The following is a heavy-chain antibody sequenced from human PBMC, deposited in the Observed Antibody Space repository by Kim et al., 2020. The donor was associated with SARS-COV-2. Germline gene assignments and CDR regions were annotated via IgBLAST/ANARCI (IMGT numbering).Heavy chain of an antibody. J-gene: IGHJ6*02. CDR2: IIPIFGTA. D-gene: IGHD3-10*01. CDR3: AREAITMVRGVIINGPRGYYYYYGMDV. Sequence: SVKVSCKASGGTFSSYAISWVRQAPGQGLEWMGGIIPIFGTANYAQKFQGRVTITADESTSTAYMELSSLRSEDTAVYYCAREAITMVRGVIINGPRGYYYYYGMDVWGQGTTVTVSS. CDR1: GGTFSSYA. V-gene: IGHV1-69*13.